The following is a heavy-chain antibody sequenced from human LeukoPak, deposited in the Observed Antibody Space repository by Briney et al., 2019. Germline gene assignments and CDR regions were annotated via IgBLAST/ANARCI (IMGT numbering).Heavy chain of an antibody. V-gene: IGHV1-2*02. J-gene: IGHJ6*03. D-gene: IGHD1-1*01. CDR2: INPNSGGT. CDR3: ATGTSLFYYYYYMDV. CDR1: GYTFTGYY. Sequence: GASVKVSCKASGYTFTGYYMHWVRQAPGQGLEWMGWINPNSGGTNYAQKFQGRVTMTRDTSISTAYMELSRLRSDDTAVYYCATGTSLFYYYYYMDVWGKGTTVTVSS.